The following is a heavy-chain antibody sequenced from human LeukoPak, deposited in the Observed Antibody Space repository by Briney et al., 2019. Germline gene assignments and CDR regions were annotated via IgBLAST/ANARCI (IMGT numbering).Heavy chain of an antibody. CDR1: GFTFSSYW. CDR2: INSDGSST. V-gene: IGHV3-74*01. Sequence: GGSLRLSCAASGFTFSSYWMHWVRQAPGKGLVWVSRINSDGSSTSYADSVKGRFTISRDNAKNTLYLQMNSLRAEDTAVYYCARASRYCSSTSCYPKYWCQGTLVTVSS. CDR3: ARASRYCSSTSCYPKY. D-gene: IGHD2-2*01. J-gene: IGHJ4*02.